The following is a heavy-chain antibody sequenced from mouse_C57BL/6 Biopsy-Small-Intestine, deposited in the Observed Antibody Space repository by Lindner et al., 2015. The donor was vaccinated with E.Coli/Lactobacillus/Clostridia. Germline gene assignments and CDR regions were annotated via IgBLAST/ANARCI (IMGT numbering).Heavy chain of an antibody. Sequence: VQLQESGPELVKPGASVKISCKASGYTFSSSWMNWVKQRPGKGLEWIGRIYPGDGDTNYSGKFKGKATLTADKSSSTAYMQLSSLTPEDSAVYFCARWLLSYYTMDYWGQGTSVTVSS. CDR3: ARWLLSYYTMDY. V-gene: IGHV1-82*01. D-gene: IGHD2-3*01. CDR1: GYTFSSSW. J-gene: IGHJ4*01. CDR2: IYPGDGDT.